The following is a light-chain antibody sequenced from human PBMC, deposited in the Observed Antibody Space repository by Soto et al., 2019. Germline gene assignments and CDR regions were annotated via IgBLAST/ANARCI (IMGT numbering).Light chain of an antibody. CDR1: SSDIGAYIY. V-gene: IGLV2-8*01. Sequence: QSVLTQPPSASGSPGQSVTISCTGTSSDIGAYIYVSWYQQHPGKAPKPMISEVSRRPSGVSERFSGSKSGNTASLTVSGLQADDEAHYYCSSYAGSNNLVFGTGTKVTVL. J-gene: IGLJ1*01. CDR3: SSYAGSNNLV. CDR2: EVS.